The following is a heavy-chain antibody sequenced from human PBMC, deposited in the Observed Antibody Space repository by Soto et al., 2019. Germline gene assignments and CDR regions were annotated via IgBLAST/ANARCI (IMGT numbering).Heavy chain of an antibody. J-gene: IGHJ5*02. V-gene: IGHV2-70*01. CDR1: GFSLSTSGMC. Sequence: SGPTLVNPTQTLTLTCTFSGFSLSTSGMCVSWIRQPPGKALEWLALIDWDDDKYYSTSLKTRLTISKDTSKNQVVLTMTNMDPVDTATYYCARILVGYDSSGLGWFDPWGQGTLVTVSS. D-gene: IGHD3-22*01. CDR3: ARILVGYDSSGLGWFDP. CDR2: IDWDDDK.